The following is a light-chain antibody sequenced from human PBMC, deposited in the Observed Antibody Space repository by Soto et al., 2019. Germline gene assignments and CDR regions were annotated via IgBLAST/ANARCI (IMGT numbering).Light chain of an antibody. CDR3: QPYGSSQWT. Sequence: EIVLTQSPGTLSLSPGERATLSCRASQSVSSSYLAWYQQKPGQAPRLLIYGASSRATGIPDRFSGSGSGADFTLTISRLEPEDFGVYYCQPYGSSQWTLGQGTKVDIK. CDR2: GAS. V-gene: IGKV3-20*01. CDR1: QSVSSSY. J-gene: IGKJ1*01.